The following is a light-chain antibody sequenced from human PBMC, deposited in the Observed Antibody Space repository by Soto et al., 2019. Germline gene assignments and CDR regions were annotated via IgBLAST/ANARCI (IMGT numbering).Light chain of an antibody. CDR1: SSNIGAGYD. CDR3: QSYGSSLSVV. CDR2: GNS. J-gene: IGLJ2*01. Sequence: QSVLTQPPSVSGAPGQRVTISCTGSSSNIGAGYDVHWYQQLPGTAPKLLIYGNSNRPSGVPDRCSGSKSGTSASLAITGLQAEEEADYYCQSYGSSLSVVFGGGTKVTV. V-gene: IGLV1-40*01.